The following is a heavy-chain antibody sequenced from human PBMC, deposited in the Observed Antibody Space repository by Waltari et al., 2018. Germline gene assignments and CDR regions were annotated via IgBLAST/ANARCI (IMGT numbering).Heavy chain of an antibody. D-gene: IGHD3-10*01. CDR2: KKPDGSGK. CDR3: TTDRWFGYFDY. J-gene: IGHJ4*02. V-gene: IGHV3-7*01. Sequence: EVQLVESGGVLVQPGGSLRLSCVVSGFTFSSSWMDWVRQAPGKGLELLATKKPDGSGKYYVDSVKGQFTVSRDNAKNSLYLQMSSLRVEDTAVYYCTTDRWFGYFDYWGQGTLVTVSS. CDR1: GFTFSSSW.